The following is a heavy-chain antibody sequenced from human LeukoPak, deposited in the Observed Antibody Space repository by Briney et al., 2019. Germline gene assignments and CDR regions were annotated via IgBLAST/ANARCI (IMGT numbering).Heavy chain of an antibody. V-gene: IGHV3-30-3*01. CDR3: ARALLSRHTSGDNWFDP. CDR1: GFTFSSFD. CDR2: LSSDGSDR. Sequence: GGSLRLSCAASGFTFSSFDMHWVRQAPGEGLEWVATLSSDGSDRRYTDSVKGRFSISRDNSKDTLYLQMNSLRVEDTAVYYCARALLSRHTSGDNWFDPWGQGVLVTVSS. D-gene: IGHD3-10*01. J-gene: IGHJ5*02.